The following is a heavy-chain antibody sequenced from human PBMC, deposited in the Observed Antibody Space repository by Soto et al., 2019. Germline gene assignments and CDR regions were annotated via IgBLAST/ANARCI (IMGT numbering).Heavy chain of an antibody. CDR2: TYYRSKWYN. V-gene: IGHV6-1*01. Sequence: PSQTLSLTCAISGDSVSSNSAAWNWIRQSPSRGLEWLGRTYYRSKWYNDYAVSVKSRITINPDTSKNQFSLQLNSVTPEDTAVYYCARGGYDILTGYSGYYYYGMDVWGQGTTVTVSS. CDR1: GDSVSSNSAA. D-gene: IGHD3-9*01. CDR3: ARGGYDILTGYSGYYYYGMDV. J-gene: IGHJ6*02.